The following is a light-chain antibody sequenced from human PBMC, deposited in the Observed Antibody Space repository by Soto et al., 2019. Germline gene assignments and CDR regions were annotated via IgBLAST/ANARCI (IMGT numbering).Light chain of an antibody. CDR1: SSEVGSYNL. J-gene: IGLJ1*01. Sequence: QSALTQPASVSGSPGQSITISCTGTSSEVGSYNLVSWYQQHPGKAPKLMIYEGSKRPSGVSNRFSGSKSGNTASLTISGLQAEDEADYYCCSYAGSSTYVFGTGTKVIVL. CDR2: EGS. CDR3: CSYAGSSTYV. V-gene: IGLV2-23*01.